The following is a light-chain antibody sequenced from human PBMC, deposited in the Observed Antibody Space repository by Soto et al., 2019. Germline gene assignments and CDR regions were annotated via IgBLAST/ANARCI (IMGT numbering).Light chain of an antibody. J-gene: IGKJ1*01. CDR2: GAS. Sequence: DIQLTQSPSSVSASVGDSVTLSCRASDEIYTSLAWYHQKPGRAPRLLIYGASNLHTGVSARFRGSGSGSDFRLTISSQQPDYIGIYYCQYYTLYSGPFGQGTKVDIK. V-gene: IGKV1-5*01. CDR1: DEIYTS. CDR3: QYYTLYSGP.